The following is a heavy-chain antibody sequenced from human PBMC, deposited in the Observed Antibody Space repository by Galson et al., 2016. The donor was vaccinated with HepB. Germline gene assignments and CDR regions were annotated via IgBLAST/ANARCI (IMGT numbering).Heavy chain of an antibody. J-gene: IGHJ3*02. CDR3: ARHLRVGSGAHRDVFDI. V-gene: IGHV3-23*01. CDR1: GFTFASYA. Sequence: SLRLSCAASGFTFASYAMTWVRQAPGKGLQWVSSISPSGWSSHDADSVKGRFTTSRDNSRFTLYRQMNSLRVEDAAVYYCARHLRVGSGAHRDVFDIWGRGTMVSVSS. CDR2: ISPSGWSS. D-gene: IGHD4/OR15-4a*01.